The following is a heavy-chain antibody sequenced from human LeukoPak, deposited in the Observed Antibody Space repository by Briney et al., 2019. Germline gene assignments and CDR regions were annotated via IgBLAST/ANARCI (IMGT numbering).Heavy chain of an antibody. D-gene: IGHD2-21*02. CDR3: ARDNSVRDTAWWFDP. CDR1: GYTFTSNY. CDR2: INPSGGST. J-gene: IGHJ5*02. Sequence: GASVTVSCTASGYTFTSNYMHWVRQAPGQGLEWMGVINPSGGSTSYAQKFQGRVTLTRDMSTSTDYLELSSLRSEDTAVYYCARDNSVRDTAWWFDPWGQGTLVTVSS. V-gene: IGHV1-46*01.